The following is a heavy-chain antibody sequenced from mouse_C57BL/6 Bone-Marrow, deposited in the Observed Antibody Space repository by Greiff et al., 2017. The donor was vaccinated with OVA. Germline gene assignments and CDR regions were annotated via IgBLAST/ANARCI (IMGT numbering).Heavy chain of an antibody. CDR1: GFNIKDDY. J-gene: IGHJ2*01. Sequence: EVQLQESGAELVRPGASVKLSCTASGFNIKDDYMHWVKQRPEQGLEWIGWIDTENGDTEYASKFQGKATITADTSSNTAYLQLSSLTSEDTAVYYCTLELFDYWGQGTTLTVSS. V-gene: IGHV14-4*01. CDR2: IDTENGDT. CDR3: TLELFDY.